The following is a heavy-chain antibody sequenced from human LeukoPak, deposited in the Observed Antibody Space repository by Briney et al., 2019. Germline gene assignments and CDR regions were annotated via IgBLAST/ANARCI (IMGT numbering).Heavy chain of an antibody. CDR2: ISYDGSNK. D-gene: IGHD6-19*01. Sequence: GGSLRLSCAASGFTFSSYAMHWVRQAPGKGLEWVAVISYDGSNKYYADSVKGRFTISRDNSKNTLYLQMNSLRAEGTAVYYCARDGSSVYYYYYYMDVWGKGTTVTVSS. J-gene: IGHJ6*03. CDR1: GFTFSSYA. CDR3: ARDGSSVYYYYYYMDV. V-gene: IGHV3-30*01.